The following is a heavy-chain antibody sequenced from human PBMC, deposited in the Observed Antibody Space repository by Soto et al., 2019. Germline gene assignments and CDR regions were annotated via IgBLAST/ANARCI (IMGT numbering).Heavy chain of an antibody. D-gene: IGHD3-10*01. CDR2: ISGSGGST. V-gene: IGHV3-23*01. Sequence: GSLRLSCAASGFTFSSYAMSWVRQAPGKGLEWVSAISGSGGSTYYADSVKGRFTISRDNSKNTLYLQMNSLRAEDTAVYYCAKDSLLWFGEPELGYWGQGTLVTVSS. CDR3: AKDSLLWFGEPELGY. J-gene: IGHJ4*02. CDR1: GFTFSSYA.